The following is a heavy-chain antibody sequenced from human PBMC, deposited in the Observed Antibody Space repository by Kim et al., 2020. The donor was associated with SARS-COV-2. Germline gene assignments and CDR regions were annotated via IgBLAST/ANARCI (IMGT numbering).Heavy chain of an antibody. D-gene: IGHD2-8*01. CDR1: GFTFSSYE. Sequence: GGSLRLSCAASGFTFSSYEMNWVRQAPGKGLEWVSYISSSGSTIYYADSVKGRFTISRDNAKNSLYLQMNSLRAEDTAVYYCVRSYCTNGVCYTPYYGMDVWGQGTTVTVSS. CDR3: VRSYCTNGVCYTPYYGMDV. CDR2: ISSSGSTI. J-gene: IGHJ6*02. V-gene: IGHV3-48*03.